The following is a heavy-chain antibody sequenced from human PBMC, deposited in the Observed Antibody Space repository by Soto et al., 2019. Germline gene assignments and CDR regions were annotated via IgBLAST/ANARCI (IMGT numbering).Heavy chain of an antibody. D-gene: IGHD2-2*01. CDR2: IYKSGST. V-gene: IGHV4-59*01. Sequence: SETLSLTCTVSSGSISGYSWTWIRQPPGKGLEWIGYIYKSGSTTYNPSLKSRVTMSVDTSKSQLSLKLTSVIAADTAVYYCARGVPNCSSSSCYFDYWSQGAPVTVSS. CDR1: SGSISGYS. CDR3: ARGVPNCSSSSCYFDY. J-gene: IGHJ4*02.